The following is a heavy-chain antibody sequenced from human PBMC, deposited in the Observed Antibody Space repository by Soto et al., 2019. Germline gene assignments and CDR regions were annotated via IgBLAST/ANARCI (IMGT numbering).Heavy chain of an antibody. CDR3: ARGDREDILVVVGARPGEYGTDI. J-gene: IGHJ6*02. CDR2: IAHDGSNA. CDR1: GFTFRNHA. Sequence: QVQLVQSGAEVKKPGGSLRLSCAASGFTFRNHAMHWVRQAPGKGLECLAVIAHDGSNAFYRDSVKGRFTVSRDNSKNTLYLYMNSLRSEDTGVYYCARGDREDILVVVGARPGEYGTDIWGQGTTVIVSS. V-gene: IGHV3-30-3*01. D-gene: IGHD2-15*01.